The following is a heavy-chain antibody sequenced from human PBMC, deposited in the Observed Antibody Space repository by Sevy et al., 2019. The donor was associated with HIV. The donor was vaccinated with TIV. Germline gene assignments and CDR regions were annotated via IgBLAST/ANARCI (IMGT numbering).Heavy chain of an antibody. CDR3: ACGTGTSDFDH. CDR2: IKSKTDSGTR. Sequence: GGSLRLSCATSGFTFSDAWMNWVRQAPGKGLEWVARIKSKTDSGTRDFAAPVKGRFSISRDDSKNTVYLQMTSFKDEDTGVYFCACGTGTSDFDHWGQGTLVTVSS. J-gene: IGHJ4*02. V-gene: IGHV3-15*01. D-gene: IGHD1-1*01. CDR1: GFTFSDAW.